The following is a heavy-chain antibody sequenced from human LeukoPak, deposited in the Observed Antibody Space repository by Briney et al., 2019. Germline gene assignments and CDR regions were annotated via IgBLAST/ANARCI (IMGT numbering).Heavy chain of an antibody. CDR2: ISSSSSYI. V-gene: IGHV3-21*01. J-gene: IGHJ6*02. CDR1: GFTFSSYS. CDR3: ARDMGPYDFWSGYYGEDGMDV. Sequence: GGSLRLSCAASGFTFSSYSMNWVRQAPGKGLEWVSSISSSSSYIYYADSVKGRFTISRDNAKNSLYLQMNSLRAEDTAVYYCARDMGPYDFWSGYYGEDGMDVWGQGTTVTVPS. D-gene: IGHD3-3*01.